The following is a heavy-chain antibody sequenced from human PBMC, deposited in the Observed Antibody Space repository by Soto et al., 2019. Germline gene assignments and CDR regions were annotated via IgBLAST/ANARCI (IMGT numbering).Heavy chain of an antibody. Sequence: ASVKVSCKASGYTFTSYAMHWVRQAPGQRFEWMGWINAGNGNTKYSQKFQGRVTITRDTSASTAYMELSSLRSEDTAVYYCARDPGYDFWSGYYSKFDYWGQGTLVTVSS. CDR3: ARDPGYDFWSGYYSKFDY. D-gene: IGHD3-3*01. CDR1: GYTFTSYA. J-gene: IGHJ4*02. V-gene: IGHV1-3*01. CDR2: INAGNGNT.